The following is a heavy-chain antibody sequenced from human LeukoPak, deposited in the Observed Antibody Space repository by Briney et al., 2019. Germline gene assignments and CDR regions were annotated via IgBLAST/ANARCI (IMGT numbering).Heavy chain of an antibody. V-gene: IGHV1-18*01. CDR2: ISAYNGNT. CDR3: ARPMIRDVVVPAATWFDP. J-gene: IGHJ5*02. D-gene: IGHD2-2*01. Sequence: GASVKLSCKASGYTFTSYGISWVRQAPGQGLEWMGWISAYNGNTNYAQKLQGRVTMTTDTSTSTAYMELRSLRSDDTAVYYCARPMIRDVVVPAATWFDPWGQGTLVTVSS. CDR1: GYTFTSYG.